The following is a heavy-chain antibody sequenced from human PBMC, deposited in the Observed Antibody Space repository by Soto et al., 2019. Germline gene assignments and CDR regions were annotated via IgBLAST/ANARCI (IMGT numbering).Heavy chain of an antibody. J-gene: IGHJ4*02. CDR2: INAYNGNT. CDR3: ARDAAVGLFDY. V-gene: IGHV1-18*01. CDR1: GYTFTSYG. D-gene: IGHD1-26*01. Sequence: ASVKVSSEAYGYTFTSYGISWVRQAPGQGLEWMGWINAYNGNTKYAQNLQGRVTMTTDTSTSTAYMELRSLRSDDTAVYYCARDAAVGLFDYWGQGTLVTVSS.